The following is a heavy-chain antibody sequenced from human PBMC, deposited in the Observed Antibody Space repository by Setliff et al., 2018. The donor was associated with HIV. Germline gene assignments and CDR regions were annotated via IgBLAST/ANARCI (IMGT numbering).Heavy chain of an antibody. CDR1: GSSVSSASY. CDR3: AKPDGKYPFDH. J-gene: IGHJ4*02. D-gene: IGHD2-2*01. V-gene: IGHV4-38-2*02. CDR2: IFHRGTMFHSESVYT. Sequence: PSETLSLTCTVSGSSVSSASYWGWIRQPPGKGLEWIGTIFHRGTMFHSESVYTYHNPSLKSRVTISIDTSKNQFSLSPSSMTAADTAVYYCAKPDGKYPFDHWGLGTLVTVSS.